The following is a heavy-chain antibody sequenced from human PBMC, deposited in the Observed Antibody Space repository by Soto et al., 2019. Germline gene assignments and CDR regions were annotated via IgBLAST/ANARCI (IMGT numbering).Heavy chain of an antibody. CDR2: IYWNDDK. V-gene: IGHV2-5*01. CDR3: AHRLRWLAKFDY. CDR1: GFSLTTSGVG. Sequence: QITLKESGPTLVKPTQTLTLTCTFSGFSLTTSGVGVGWIRQPPGKALEWLALIYWNDDKRYSPSLKSRLTITKDTSKNQVVLTMTDMDPVDTATYYCAHRLRWLAKFDYWGKGTLVTVSS. J-gene: IGHJ4*02. D-gene: IGHD6-19*01.